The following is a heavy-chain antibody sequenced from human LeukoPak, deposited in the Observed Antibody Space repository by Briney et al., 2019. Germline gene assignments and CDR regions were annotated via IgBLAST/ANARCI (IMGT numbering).Heavy chain of an antibody. J-gene: IGHJ4*02. CDR2: IYYSGST. D-gene: IGHD4-11*01. V-gene: IGHV4-59*01. CDR3: ARVTGRATTVTTEANFDY. Sequence: SETLSLTCTVSGGSIRSYYWSWIRQPPGKGLEWIGYIYYSGSTKYNPSLKSRATISVDTSKNQFSLKLSSVTAADAAVYYCARVTGRATTVTTEANFDYWGQGTLVTVSS. CDR1: GGSIRSYY.